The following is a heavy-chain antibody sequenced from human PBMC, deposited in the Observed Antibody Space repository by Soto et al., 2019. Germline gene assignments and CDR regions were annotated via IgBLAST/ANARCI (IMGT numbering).Heavy chain of an antibody. J-gene: IGHJ4*02. CDR2: IYPGDSDT. CDR3: ASSVVVPSTMNYFDY. D-gene: IGHD2-15*01. V-gene: IGHV5-51*01. Sequence: GESLKISCKGSGYSFTSYWIGWVRQMPGKGLEWMGIIYPGDSDTRYSPSFQGQVTNSADKSISTAYLQWSSLKASDTAMYYCASSVVVPSTMNYFDYWGQGSLVTVPS. CDR1: GYSFTSYW.